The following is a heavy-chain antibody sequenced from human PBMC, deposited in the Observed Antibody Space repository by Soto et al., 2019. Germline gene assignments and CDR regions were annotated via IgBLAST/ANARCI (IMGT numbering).Heavy chain of an antibody. CDR2: FDPEDGET. Sequence: VASVKVSCKVSGYTLTELSMHWVRQAPGKGLEWMGGFDPEDGETIYAQKFQGRVTMTEDTSTDTAYMELSNLRSEDTAVYYCATVILVDTAMGGYYFDYWGQGTLVTVSS. V-gene: IGHV1-24*01. D-gene: IGHD5-18*01. J-gene: IGHJ4*02. CDR1: GYTLTELS. CDR3: ATVILVDTAMGGYYFDY.